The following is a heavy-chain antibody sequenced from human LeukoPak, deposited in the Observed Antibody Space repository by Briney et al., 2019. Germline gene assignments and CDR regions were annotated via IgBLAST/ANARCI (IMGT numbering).Heavy chain of an antibody. D-gene: IGHD3-22*01. CDR3: ARRFTYYYDSSGYYFWFDP. V-gene: IGHV4-38-2*02. CDR2: IYHSGST. CDR1: GYSISSGYY. Sequence: PSETLSLTCTISGYSISSGYYWGWIRQPPGKGLEWIGSIYHSGSTYYNPSLKSRVTISVDTSKNQFSLKLSSVTAADTAVYYCARRFTYYYDSSGYYFWFDPWGQGTLVTVSS. J-gene: IGHJ5*02.